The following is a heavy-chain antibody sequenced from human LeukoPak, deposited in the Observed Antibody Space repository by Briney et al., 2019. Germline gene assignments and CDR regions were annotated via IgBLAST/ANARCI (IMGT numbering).Heavy chain of an antibody. CDR1: GYSISSGYY. V-gene: IGHV4-38-2*02. CDR3: ARGIAAAGNHFHY. J-gene: IGHJ4*02. CDR2: IYHSGST. Sequence: SETLSLTCTVSGYSISSGYYWGWIRQPPGKGLEWIGSIYHSGSTYYNPSLKSRVTISVDTSKNQFSLKLSSVTAADTAVYYCARGIAAAGNHFHYWGQGTLVTVSS. D-gene: IGHD6-13*01.